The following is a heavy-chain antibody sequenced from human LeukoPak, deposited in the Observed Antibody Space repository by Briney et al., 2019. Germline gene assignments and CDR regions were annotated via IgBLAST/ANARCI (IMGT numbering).Heavy chain of an antibody. V-gene: IGHV4-34*01. CDR1: GGSFSGYY. CDR3: AKLPSWYSSSTL. CDR2: INHSGST. D-gene: IGHD6-6*01. Sequence: SETLSLTCAVYGGSFSGYYWSWIRQPPGKGLEWIGEINHSGSTNYNPSLKSRVTISVDTSKNQFSLKLTSVTAADTAVYYCAKLPSWYSSSTLWGQGTMVTVSS. J-gene: IGHJ3*01.